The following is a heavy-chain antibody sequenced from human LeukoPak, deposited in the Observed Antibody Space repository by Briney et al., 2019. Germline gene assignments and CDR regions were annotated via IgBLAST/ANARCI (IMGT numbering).Heavy chain of an antibody. CDR2: ISSNGGST. Sequence: GGSLRLSCAASGFTFSSYAMHWVRQAPGKGLEYVSAISSNGGSTYCANSVKGRFTISRDNSKNTLYLQMGSLRAEDMAVYYCARDVVVRGVILNYYCYYMDVWGKGTTVTISS. J-gene: IGHJ6*03. V-gene: IGHV3-64*01. CDR3: ARDVVVRGVILNYYCYYMDV. CDR1: GFTFSSYA. D-gene: IGHD3-10*01.